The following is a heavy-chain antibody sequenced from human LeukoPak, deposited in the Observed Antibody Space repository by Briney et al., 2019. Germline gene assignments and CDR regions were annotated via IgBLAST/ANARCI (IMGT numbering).Heavy chain of an antibody. CDR2: ITNNSTYI. V-gene: IGHV3-21*01. CDR1: GFTFSSYT. Sequence: PGGSLRLSCAASGFTFSSYTMNWVRQAPGKGLEWVSSITNNSTYIYYADSVKGRFTISRDNAKNSLYLQMNSLRAEDTAVYYCAKGLASAITIYFDYWGQGTLVTVSS. D-gene: IGHD3-9*01. CDR3: AKGLASAITIYFDY. J-gene: IGHJ4*02.